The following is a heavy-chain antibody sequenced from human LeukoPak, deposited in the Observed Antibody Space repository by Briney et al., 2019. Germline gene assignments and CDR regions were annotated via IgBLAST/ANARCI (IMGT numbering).Heavy chain of an antibody. D-gene: IGHD3-22*01. CDR2: ISAYNGNT. CDR1: GYTFTHYG. Sequence: GASVKVSCKASGYTFTHYGITWVRQAPGQGLEWMGWISAYNGNTNYAQKLQGRVTMTTDTSTSTAYMELRSLRSDDSAVYYCAREMGPSYDSTGYHVIDYWGRGTLVTVSS. CDR3: AREMGPSYDSTGYHVIDY. V-gene: IGHV1-18*01. J-gene: IGHJ4*02.